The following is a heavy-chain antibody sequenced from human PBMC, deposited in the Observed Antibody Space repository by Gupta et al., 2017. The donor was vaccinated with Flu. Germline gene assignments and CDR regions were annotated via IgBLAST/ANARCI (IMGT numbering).Heavy chain of an antibody. CDR2: ISGSGGST. CDR3: AKDSPMVRGVIVYEWGVERYFDY. J-gene: IGHJ4*02. D-gene: IGHD3-10*01. CDR1: GFTFSSYA. Sequence: EVQLLESGGGLVQPGGSLRLSCAASGFTFSSYAMSWVRQAPGKGLEWVSAISGSGGSTYYADPVKGRFTISRDNSKNTLYLQMNSLRAEDTAVYYCAKDSPMVRGVIVYEWGVERYFDYWGQGTLVTVSS. V-gene: IGHV3-23*01.